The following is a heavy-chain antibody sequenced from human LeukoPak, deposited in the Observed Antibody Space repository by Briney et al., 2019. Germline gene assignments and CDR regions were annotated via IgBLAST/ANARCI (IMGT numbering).Heavy chain of an antibody. D-gene: IGHD6-13*01. CDR3: ARELITRIAGGWFDP. V-gene: IGHV3-66*01. Sequence: GGSLRLSCAASGFTVSSNYMSWVRQAPGKGLEWVSVIYSGGSTYYADSVKGRFTISRDNSKNTLYLQMNSLRAEDTAVYYCARELITRIAGGWFDPWGQGTLVTVSS. CDR1: GFTVSSNY. CDR2: IYSGGST. J-gene: IGHJ5*02.